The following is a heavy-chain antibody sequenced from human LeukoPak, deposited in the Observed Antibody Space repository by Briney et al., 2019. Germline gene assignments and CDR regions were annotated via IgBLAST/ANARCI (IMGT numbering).Heavy chain of an antibody. CDR1: GFTVSSNY. CDR2: IYSGGST. J-gene: IGHJ5*02. V-gene: IGHV3-53*01. D-gene: IGHD3-22*01. CDR3: ARNPYYYDSSGYYSHWFDP. Sequence: GRSLRLSCAASGFTVSSNYMSWVRQAPGKGLEWVSVIYSGGSTYYADSVKGRFTISRDNSKNTLYLQMNSLRAEDTAVYYCARNPYYYDSSGYYSHWFDPWGQGTLVTVSS.